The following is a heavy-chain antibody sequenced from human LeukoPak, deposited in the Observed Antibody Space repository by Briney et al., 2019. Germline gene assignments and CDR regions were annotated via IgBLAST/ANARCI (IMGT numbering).Heavy chain of an antibody. CDR2: IWNDESNK. J-gene: IGHJ4*02. D-gene: IGHD3-16*01. CDR3: ARAVGPFDY. V-gene: IGHV3-33*08. Sequence: GGSVRLFCAASGFPYRRYAMRWVPDARDKGVEWVAVIWNDESNKDYSDSVKGRFTISRDNSKDTLYLQMNSLRVEDTAVDYCARAVGPFDYWGQGTLVTVSS. CDR1: GFPYRRYA.